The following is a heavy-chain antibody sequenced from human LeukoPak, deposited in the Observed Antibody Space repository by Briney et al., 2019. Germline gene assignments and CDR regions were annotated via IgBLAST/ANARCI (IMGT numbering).Heavy chain of an antibody. J-gene: IGHJ3*02. Sequence: SETLSLTCTVSGGSISSSSYYWGWIRQPPGRGLEWIGEINHSGSTNYNPSLKSRVTISVDTSKNQFSLKLSSVTAADTAVYYCARDRYCSGGSCTHDAFDIWGQGTMVTVSS. V-gene: IGHV4-39*07. CDR3: ARDRYCSGGSCTHDAFDI. D-gene: IGHD2-15*01. CDR2: INHSGST. CDR1: GGSISSSSYY.